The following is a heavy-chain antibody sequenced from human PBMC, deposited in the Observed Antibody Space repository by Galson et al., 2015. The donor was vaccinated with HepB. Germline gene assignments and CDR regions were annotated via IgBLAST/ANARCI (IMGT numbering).Heavy chain of an antibody. Sequence: SVTVSCKASGYTFTGYYMHWVRQAPGQGLEWMGWINPNSGGTNYAQKFQGRVTMTRDTSISTAYMELSRLRSDDTAVYYCAERDYYDSSGYYGTGAFDIWGQGTMVTVSS. CDR3: AERDYYDSSGYYGTGAFDI. CDR1: GYTFTGYY. CDR2: INPNSGGT. D-gene: IGHD3-22*01. J-gene: IGHJ3*02. V-gene: IGHV1-2*02.